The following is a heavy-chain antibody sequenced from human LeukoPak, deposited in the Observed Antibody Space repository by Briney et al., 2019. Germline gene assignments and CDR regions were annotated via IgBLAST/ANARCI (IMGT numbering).Heavy chain of an antibody. CDR2: IIPMFGAP. J-gene: IGHJ6*02. Sequence: ASVKVSCKPSGDSFRNYGFSWVRQAPGQGLEWMGGIIPMFGAPNYAQRFKGRVTITAGAFTSTVYMELSSLTSDDTAVYYCARDAGGTYRSYYALHVWGQGTTVTVS. V-gene: IGHV1-69*13. CDR1: GDSFRNYG. CDR3: ARDAGGTYRSYYALHV. D-gene: IGHD3-16*01.